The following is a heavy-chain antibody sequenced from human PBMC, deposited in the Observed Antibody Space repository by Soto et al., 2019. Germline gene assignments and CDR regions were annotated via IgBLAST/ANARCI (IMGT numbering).Heavy chain of an antibody. CDR2: IYYSGST. CDR1: GGSISSGGYY. Sequence: SETLSLTCTVSGGSISSGGYYWSWIRQHPGKGLEWIGYIYYSGSTYYNPSLKSRVTISVDTSKNQFSLKLSSVTAADTAVYYCARYNWNYEDYWGQGTLVTVSS. D-gene: IGHD1-7*01. CDR3: ARYNWNYEDY. V-gene: IGHV4-31*03. J-gene: IGHJ4*02.